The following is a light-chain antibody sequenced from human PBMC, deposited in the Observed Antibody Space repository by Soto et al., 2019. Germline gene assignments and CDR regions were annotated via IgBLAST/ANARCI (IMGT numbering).Light chain of an antibody. V-gene: IGLV2-14*01. CDR2: DVS. J-gene: IGLJ1*01. Sequence: QSALTQPAAVSGSPAQSITISCTGTNSDVGCYNYVSWYQQHPGKAPKLRIFDVSNRPSGVSNRFSGSKSGNTASLTISGLQDEDEADYYCTSWTTSNSYVFGTGTKVTVL. CDR3: TSWTTSNSYV. CDR1: NSDVGCYNY.